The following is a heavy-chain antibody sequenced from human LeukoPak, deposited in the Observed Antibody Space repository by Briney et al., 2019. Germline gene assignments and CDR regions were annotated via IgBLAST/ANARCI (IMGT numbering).Heavy chain of an antibody. CDR3: STVVTASPY. Sequence: TGGSLILSCAASGFTFSSYEMNWVRQAPGKGLEWVSYISSSGSTIYYADSVKGRFTISRDNAKNSLYLQMDSLRAEDTAVYYCSTVVTASPYWGQGTLVTVSS. CDR1: GFTFSSYE. D-gene: IGHD2-21*02. CDR2: ISSSGSTI. J-gene: IGHJ4*02. V-gene: IGHV3-48*03.